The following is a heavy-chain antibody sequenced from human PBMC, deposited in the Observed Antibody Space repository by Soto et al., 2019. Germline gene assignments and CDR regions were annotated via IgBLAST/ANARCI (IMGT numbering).Heavy chain of an antibody. V-gene: IGHV4-30-4*01. Sequence: PSQTRSLTCTVSGGSITNDSYYWGWIRQPPGKGLEWIGYVYYSGSSHYNPSLKSRLIISMDTSKNQFSLRLSSVTAADTAVYYCAATSWFDNSGSPYRGQAALV. CDR2: VYYSGSS. CDR3: AATSWFDNSGSPY. D-gene: IGHD3-22*01. CDR1: GGSITNDSYY. J-gene: IGHJ4*02.